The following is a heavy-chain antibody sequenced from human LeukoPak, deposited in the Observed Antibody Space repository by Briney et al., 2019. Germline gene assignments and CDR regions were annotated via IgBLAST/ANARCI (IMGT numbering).Heavy chain of an antibody. CDR2: ISSNGGST. V-gene: IGHV3-64*01. Sequence: GGSLRLSCAASGFTFSTYSMNWVRQAPGKGLEYVSAISSNGGSTYYANSVKGRFTISRDNSKNTLYLQMGSLRAEDMAVYYCARDASGLYDYWGQGTLVTVSS. J-gene: IGHJ4*02. CDR1: GFTFSTYS. D-gene: IGHD3-16*02. CDR3: ARDASGLYDY.